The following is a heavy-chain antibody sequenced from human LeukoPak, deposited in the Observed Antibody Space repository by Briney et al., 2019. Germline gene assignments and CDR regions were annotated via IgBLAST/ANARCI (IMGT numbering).Heavy chain of an antibody. CDR2: IYYSGST. CDR1: GGSISSYY. CDR3: AVGYSYGYNFDY. J-gene: IGHJ4*02. Sequence: SETLSLTCTVSGGSISSYYWSWIRQPPGKGLEWIGYIYYSGSTNYNPSLESRVTISVDTSKNQFSLKLSSVTAADTAVYYCAVGYSYGYNFDYWGQGTLVTGSS. D-gene: IGHD5-18*01. V-gene: IGHV4-59*01.